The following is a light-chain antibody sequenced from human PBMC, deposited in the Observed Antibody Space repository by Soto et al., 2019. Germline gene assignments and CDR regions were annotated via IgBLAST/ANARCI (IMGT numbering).Light chain of an antibody. CDR3: SSYSSSSTLV. J-gene: IGLJ1*01. CDR2: EVS. V-gene: IGLV2-14*01. Sequence: QSALTQPASVSGSPGQSITIACTGTSSDVGGYKYVSWYQQHPGKAPKRMIYEVSNRPSGVSNRFSGSKSGNTASLTISGLQAEDEADYYCSSYSSSSTLVFGTGTKVTVL. CDR1: SSDVGGYKY.